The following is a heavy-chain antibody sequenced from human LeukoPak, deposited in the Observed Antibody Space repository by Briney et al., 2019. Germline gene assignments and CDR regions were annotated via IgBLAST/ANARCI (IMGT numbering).Heavy chain of an antibody. V-gene: IGHV4-39*07. CDR2: IYYSGRT. CDR3: ARALGYSYGYRGYFDY. Sequence: SETLSLTCTVSGVSISSSSYYWGWIRQPPGKGLEWIGSIYYSGRTYYNPSLKSRVTISVDTSKNQFSLKLSSVTAADTAVYYCARALGYSYGYRGYFDYWGQGTLVTVSS. D-gene: IGHD5-18*01. CDR1: GVSISSSSYY. J-gene: IGHJ4*02.